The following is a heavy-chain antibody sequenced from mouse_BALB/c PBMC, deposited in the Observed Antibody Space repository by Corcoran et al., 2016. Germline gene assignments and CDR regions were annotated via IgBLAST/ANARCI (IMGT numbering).Heavy chain of an antibody. D-gene: IGHD3-1*01. CDR3: ARCRALFAY. J-gene: IGHJ3*01. CDR2: IDPENGNT. Sequence: EVQLQQSGAELVRPGALVKLSCKASGFNIKDYYMHWVKQRPEQGLEWIGWIDPENGNTIYDPKFQGKASITADTSSNTAYLQLSSLTSEDPAVYSCARCRALFAYLGQGTLVTVSA. CDR1: GFNIKDYY. V-gene: IGHV14-1*02.